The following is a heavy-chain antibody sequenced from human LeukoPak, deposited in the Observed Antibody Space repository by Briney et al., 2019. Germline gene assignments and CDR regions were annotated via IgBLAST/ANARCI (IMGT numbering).Heavy chain of an antibody. D-gene: IGHD3-10*01. CDR3: ARDITVVRGVVEVDY. J-gene: IGHJ4*02. CDR2: ISAYNGNT. V-gene: IGHV1-18*01. CDR1: GYTFTSYG. Sequence: ASVKVSCKASGYTFTSYGISWVRQAPGQGLEWMGWISAYNGNTNYAQKLQGRVTMTTDTSTSTAYMELRSLRSDDTAVYYCARDITVVRGVVEVDYWGQGTLVTVSS.